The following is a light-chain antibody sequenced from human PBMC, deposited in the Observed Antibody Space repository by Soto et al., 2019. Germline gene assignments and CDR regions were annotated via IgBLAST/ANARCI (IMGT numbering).Light chain of an antibody. CDR3: TSYTSASTLV. CDR1: SDDIGANNY. Sequence: QSALTQPASVSGSPGQSITISCTGTSDDIGANNYVSWYQHHPGKAHKILIYEAANRPSGISHRFSGSKSGKTASLTISGLQAEDEADYFCTSYTSASTLVFGGGTQLTVL. J-gene: IGLJ2*01. CDR2: EAA. V-gene: IGLV2-14*01.